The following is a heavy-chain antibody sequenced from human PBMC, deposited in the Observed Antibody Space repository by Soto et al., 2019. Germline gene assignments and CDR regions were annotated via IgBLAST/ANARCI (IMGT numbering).Heavy chain of an antibody. D-gene: IGHD5-18*01. Sequence: QLQLQESGPGLVKPSETLSLTCTVSGGSISSSSYYWGWIRQPPGKGLEWIGSIYYSGSTYYNPSLKCRVTISVDTSKNQFSLKLSSVTAADTAVYYCARNAMVTGYYYYYGMDVWGQGTPVTVSS. CDR1: GGSISSSSYY. V-gene: IGHV4-39*01. CDR2: IYYSGST. CDR3: ARNAMVTGYYYYYGMDV. J-gene: IGHJ6*02.